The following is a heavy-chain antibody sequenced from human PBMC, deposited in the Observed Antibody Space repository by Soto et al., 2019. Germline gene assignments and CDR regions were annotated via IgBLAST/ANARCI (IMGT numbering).Heavy chain of an antibody. D-gene: IGHD2-2*01. CDR1: GGSFSGYY. J-gene: IGHJ5*02. Sequence: PSETLSLTCAVYGGSFSGYYWSWIRQPPGKGLEWIGEINHSGSTNYNPSLKSRVTISVDTSKNQFSLKLSSVTAADTAVYYCARAFPGGHIVVVPAAMSEASWFDPWGQGTLVTVSS. CDR3: ARAFPGGHIVVVPAAMSEASWFDP. CDR2: INHSGST. V-gene: IGHV4-34*01.